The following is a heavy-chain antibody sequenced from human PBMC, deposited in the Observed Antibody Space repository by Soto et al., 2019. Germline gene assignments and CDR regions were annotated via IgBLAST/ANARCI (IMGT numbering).Heavy chain of an antibody. D-gene: IGHD4-4*01. CDR2: IYYSGST. J-gene: IGHJ6*02. V-gene: IGHV4-31*03. CDR3: ARDRSNYSYYYGMDV. Sequence: QVQLQESGPGLVKPSQTLSLTCTVSGGSISSGGYYWSWIRQHPGKGLEWIGYIYYSGSTYYNPSLKSRVTISVDTSKNQFSLKLSSVTAADTAVYYCARDRSNYSYYYGMDVWGQGTTVTVSS. CDR1: GGSISSGGYY.